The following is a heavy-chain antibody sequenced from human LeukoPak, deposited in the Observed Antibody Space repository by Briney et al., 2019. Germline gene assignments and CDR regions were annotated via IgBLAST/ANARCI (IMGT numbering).Heavy chain of an antibody. CDR1: GFTFSDYE. CDR3: ARGALHVFDY. J-gene: IGHJ4*02. D-gene: IGHD3-16*01. Sequence: GGSLRLSCAASGFTFSDYEINWVRQAPGKGLEWVSCISTSGSTTYYADSVKGRSTIPRDNAKNSLFLQMNTLTAEDTAVYYCARGALHVFDYWGQGTPVTVSS. CDR2: ISTSGSTT. V-gene: IGHV3-48*03.